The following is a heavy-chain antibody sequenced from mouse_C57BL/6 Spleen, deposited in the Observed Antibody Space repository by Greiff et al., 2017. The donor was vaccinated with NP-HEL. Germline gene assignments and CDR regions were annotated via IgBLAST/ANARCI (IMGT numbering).Heavy chain of an antibody. CDR2: ISGGGGNT. CDR3: ARDDSPFAY. CDR1: GFTFSSYT. Sequence: VQVVESGGGLVKPGGSLKLSCAASGFTFSSYTMSWVRQTPEKRLEWVATISGGGGNTYYPDSVKGRFTISRDNAKNTLYLQMSSLRSEDTALYYCARDDSPFAYWGQGTLVTVSA. D-gene: IGHD2-4*01. J-gene: IGHJ3*01. V-gene: IGHV5-9*01.